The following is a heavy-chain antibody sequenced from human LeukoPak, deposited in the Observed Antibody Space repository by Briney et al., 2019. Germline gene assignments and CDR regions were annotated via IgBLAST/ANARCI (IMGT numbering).Heavy chain of an antibody. V-gene: IGHV1-69*06. J-gene: IGHJ4*02. CDR2: IIPIFGTA. CDR1: GGTSSSYA. CDR3: ASVYVMGYCSGGSCYSGLDY. D-gene: IGHD2-15*01. Sequence: SVKVSCKASGGTSSSYAISWVRQAPGQGLEWMGGIIPIFGTANYAQKFQGRVTITADKSTSTAYMELSSLRSEDTAVYYCASVYVMGYCSGGSCYSGLDYWGQGTLVTVSS.